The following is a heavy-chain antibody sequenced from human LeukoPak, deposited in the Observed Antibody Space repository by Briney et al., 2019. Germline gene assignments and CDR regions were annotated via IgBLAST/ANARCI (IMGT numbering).Heavy chain of an antibody. CDR2: ISADNGNT. V-gene: IGHV1-18*01. CDR3: ARDYYGSGSYYKFDC. J-gene: IGHJ4*02. D-gene: IGHD3-10*01. Sequence: ASVKVSCKASGYTFTSYGITWVRQAPGQGLEWMGWISADNGNTNYAQKVQGRVTMTTDTSTSTAYMELRSLRSDDTAVYYCARDYYGSGSYYKFDCWGQGTLVTVSS. CDR1: GYTFTSYG.